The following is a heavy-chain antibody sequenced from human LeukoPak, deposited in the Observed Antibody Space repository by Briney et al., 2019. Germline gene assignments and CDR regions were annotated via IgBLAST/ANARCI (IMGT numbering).Heavy chain of an antibody. D-gene: IGHD3-22*01. CDR2: INPSGGST. CDR1: GYTFTSYY. J-gene: IGHJ3*02. CDR3: ARGGEATYYYDSSGYPMHDAFDI. V-gene: IGHV1-46*01. Sequence: ASVKVSCKASGYTFTSYYMHWVRQAPGQGLEWMGIINPSGGSTSYAQKFQGRVTITRNTSISTAYMELSSLRSEDTAVYYCARGGEATYYYDSSGYPMHDAFDIWGQGTMVTVSS.